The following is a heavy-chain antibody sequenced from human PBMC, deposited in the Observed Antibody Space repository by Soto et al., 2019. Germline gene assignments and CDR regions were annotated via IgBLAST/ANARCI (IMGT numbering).Heavy chain of an antibody. V-gene: IGHV1-69*13. CDR2: IIPIFGTA. CDR3: ARGYSDYGGNPLYYYGMDV. J-gene: IGHJ6*02. CDR1: GGTFSSYA. Sequence: SVKVSCKASGGTFSSYAISWVRQAPGQGLEWMGGIIPIFGTANYAQKFQGRVTITADESTSTVYMELSSLRSEDTAVYYCARGYSDYGGNPLYYYGMDVWGQGTTVTVSS. D-gene: IGHD4-17*01.